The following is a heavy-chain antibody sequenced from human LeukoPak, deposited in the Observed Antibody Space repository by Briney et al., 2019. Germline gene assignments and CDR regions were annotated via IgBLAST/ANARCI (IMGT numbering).Heavy chain of an antibody. J-gene: IGHJ4*02. CDR1: GFTFSRYA. Sequence: GGSLRLSCAASGFTFSRYAMHWVRQAPGKGLEWVAVLSYDGSYQYYADSVKGRFTISRDNSKSKLYLQMNSLRAEDTAVYYSVTGDDSRDGYNPRFDYWGRGTLVTVSS. D-gene: IGHD5-24*01. CDR2: LSYDGSYQ. CDR3: VTGDDSRDGYNPRFDY. V-gene: IGHV3-30*04.